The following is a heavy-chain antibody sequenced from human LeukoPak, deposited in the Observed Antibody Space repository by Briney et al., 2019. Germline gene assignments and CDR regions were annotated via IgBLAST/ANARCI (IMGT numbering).Heavy chain of an antibody. J-gene: IGHJ6*03. CDR1: GFTFSSYA. CDR3: VKEGPIYYYMDV. CDR2: ISYDGSNK. Sequence: AGGFLRLSCAASGFTFSSYAMHWVRQAPGKGLEWVAVISYDGSNKYYADSVKGRFTISRDNSKNTLYLQMNSLRADDTALYYCVKEGPIYYYMDVWGEGSTVTVSS. V-gene: IGHV3-30*04.